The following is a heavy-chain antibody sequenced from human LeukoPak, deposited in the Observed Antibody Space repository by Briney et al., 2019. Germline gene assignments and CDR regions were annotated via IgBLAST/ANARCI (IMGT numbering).Heavy chain of an antibody. V-gene: IGHV4-4*07. Sequence: SSETLSLTCTVSGVSISSYYWSWIRQPAGKGLEWSGRIYTSGSTNYNPSLKSRVTISVDKSKNQFSLKLSSVTAADTAVYYCARDGIRQQLVHTPWGQGTLVTVSS. CDR2: IYTSGST. CDR1: GVSISSYY. D-gene: IGHD6-6*01. J-gene: IGHJ5*02. CDR3: ARDGIRQQLVHTP.